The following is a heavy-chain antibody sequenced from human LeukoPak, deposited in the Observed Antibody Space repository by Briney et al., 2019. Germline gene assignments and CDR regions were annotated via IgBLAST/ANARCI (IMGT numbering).Heavy chain of an antibody. D-gene: IGHD2-2*01. J-gene: IGHJ3*02. CDR2: ISAYNGNT. Sequence: ASVKVSCKASGYTFTSYGISWVRQAPGQGLEWMGWISAYNGNTNYAQKLQGRVTMTTDTSTSTAYMELRSLRSDDTAVYYCARDSWALVVPAAMGHAFDIWGQGTMVTVSS. CDR1: GYTFTSYG. CDR3: ARDSWALVVPAAMGHAFDI. V-gene: IGHV1-18*01.